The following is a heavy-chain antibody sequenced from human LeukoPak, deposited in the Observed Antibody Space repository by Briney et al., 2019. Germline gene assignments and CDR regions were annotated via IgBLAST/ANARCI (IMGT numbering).Heavy chain of an antibody. J-gene: IGHJ3*02. D-gene: IGHD2-15*01. Sequence: GGSLRLSCAASGFTFSDYYMSWIRQAPGKGLEWVSHIGSSGSPIYYADSVKGRFTISRDNAKNSLYLQMNSLRAEDTAVYYCARFPVVAATQRNAFDIWGPGTMVTVSS. V-gene: IGHV3-11*01. CDR1: GFTFSDYY. CDR2: IGSSGSPI. CDR3: ARFPVVAATQRNAFDI.